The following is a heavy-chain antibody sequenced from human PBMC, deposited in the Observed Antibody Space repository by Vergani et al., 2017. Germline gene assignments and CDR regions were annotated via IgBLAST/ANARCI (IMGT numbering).Heavy chain of an antibody. CDR1: GFTFRSYA. J-gene: IGHJ4*02. Sequence: EVQLVESGGGLVQPGGSLRLSCAASGFTFRSYAMHWVRQAPGKGLEYVSAIRSDGGSAYYASSVKARFTISRDNSKNTLYLQMGSLRAEDMAVYYCARAWPYSSSYYFDCWGQGTLVTVSS. CDR3: ARAWPYSSSYYFDC. D-gene: IGHD6-6*01. V-gene: IGHV3-64*01. CDR2: IRSDGGSA.